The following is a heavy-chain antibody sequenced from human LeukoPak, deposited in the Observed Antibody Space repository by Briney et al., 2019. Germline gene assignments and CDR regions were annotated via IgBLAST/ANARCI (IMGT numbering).Heavy chain of an antibody. J-gene: IGHJ4*02. CDR1: GFTFSSYG. V-gene: IGHV3-33*06. Sequence: GGSLRLSCAASGFTFSSYGMHWVRQAPGKGLEWVAVIWYDGSNKYYADSVKGRFTISRDNSRNTLYLQMNSLRAEDTAVYYCAKDSPLTMIVVGHFDYWGQGTLVTVSS. D-gene: IGHD3-22*01. CDR3: AKDSPLTMIVVGHFDY. CDR2: IWYDGSNK.